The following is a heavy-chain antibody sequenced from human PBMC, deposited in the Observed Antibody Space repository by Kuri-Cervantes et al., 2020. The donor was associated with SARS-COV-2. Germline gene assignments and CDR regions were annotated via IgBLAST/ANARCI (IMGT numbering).Heavy chain of an antibody. Sequence: SETLSLTCAVAGVSISSTSHYWGWIRQPPGKGLEWIGSVYFSGNTYDNPSLKSRVTISVDTSKNQFSLKLSSVTAADTAVYYCARRGYYYDSRYYWGQGTLVTVSS. CDR2: VYFSGNT. V-gene: IGHV4-39*07. CDR1: GVSISSTSHY. D-gene: IGHD3-22*01. CDR3: ARRGYYYDSRYY. J-gene: IGHJ4*02.